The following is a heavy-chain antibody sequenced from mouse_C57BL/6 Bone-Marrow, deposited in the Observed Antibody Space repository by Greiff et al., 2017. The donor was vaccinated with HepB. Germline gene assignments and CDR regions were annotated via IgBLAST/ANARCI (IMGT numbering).Heavy chain of an antibody. Sequence: QVQLQQSGAELVRPGTSVKVSCKASGYAFTNYLIEWVKQRPGQGLEWIGVINPGSGGTNYNEKFKGKATLTADKSSSTAYMQLSSLTSEDSAVYFCARESNYGENYFDYWGQGTTLTVSS. V-gene: IGHV1-54*01. CDR1: GYAFTNYL. J-gene: IGHJ2*01. CDR3: ARESNYGENYFDY. D-gene: IGHD2-5*01. CDR2: INPGSGGT.